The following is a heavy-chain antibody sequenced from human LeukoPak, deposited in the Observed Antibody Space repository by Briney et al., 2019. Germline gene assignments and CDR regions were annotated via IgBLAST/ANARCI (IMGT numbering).Heavy chain of an antibody. Sequence: GGSLRLSCAASGFTFSSYSMNWVRQAPGKGLEWVSSISSSSSYIYYADSVKGRFTISRDNAKNSLYLQMNSLRTEDTAVYYCARDPTSDDDILTGYGYWGQGTLVTVSS. J-gene: IGHJ4*02. CDR3: ARDPTSDDDILTGYGY. CDR2: ISSSSSYI. D-gene: IGHD3-9*01. CDR1: GFTFSSYS. V-gene: IGHV3-21*01.